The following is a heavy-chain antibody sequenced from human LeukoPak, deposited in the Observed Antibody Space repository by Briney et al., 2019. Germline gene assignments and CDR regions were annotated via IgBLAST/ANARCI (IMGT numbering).Heavy chain of an antibody. CDR3: AREGDILTGYDY. D-gene: IGHD3-9*01. CDR1: GGSISSGDYY. CDR2: IYYSGST. V-gene: IGHV4-30-4*01. Sequence: TLPLTCTVSGGSISSGDYYWSWIRQPPGKGLEWIGYIYYSGSTYYNPSLKSRVTISVDTSKNQFSLKLSSVTAADTAVYYCAREGDILTGYDYWGQGTLATVSS. J-gene: IGHJ4*02.